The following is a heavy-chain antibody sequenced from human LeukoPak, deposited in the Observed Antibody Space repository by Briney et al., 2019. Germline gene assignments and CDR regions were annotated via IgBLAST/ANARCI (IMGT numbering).Heavy chain of an antibody. Sequence: ASVKVSCKSSGYTFTSYGIRWVRPAPGQGLEWMGWISAYNGNTNYAQKLQGRVTMTTDTSTSTAYMELRSLRSDDTAVYYCARDRPSDYDFWSGSEARDYWGQGTLVTVSS. CDR3: ARDRPSDYDFWSGSEARDY. CDR1: GYTFTSYG. J-gene: IGHJ4*02. CDR2: ISAYNGNT. V-gene: IGHV1-18*01. D-gene: IGHD3-3*01.